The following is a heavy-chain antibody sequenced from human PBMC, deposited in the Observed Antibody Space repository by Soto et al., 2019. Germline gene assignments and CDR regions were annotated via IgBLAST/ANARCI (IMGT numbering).Heavy chain of an antibody. V-gene: IGHV1-18*04. CDR2: ISVYTGNT. Sequence: QVQLVQSGGEVTKPGASVKVSCKSSGYTFTSYGVSLVRQAPGQGLEWLGWISVYTGNTKQAQKFQDRVTLTTEASTSTAYLELRNLRSDDTAVYYCARDRCTTDKCYTHHFDVWGQGTTVTVSS. J-gene: IGHJ6*02. D-gene: IGHD2-8*01. CDR3: ARDRCTTDKCYTHHFDV. CDR1: GYTFTSYG.